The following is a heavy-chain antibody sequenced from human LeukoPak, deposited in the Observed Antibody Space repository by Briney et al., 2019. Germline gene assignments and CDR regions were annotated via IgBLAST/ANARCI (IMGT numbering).Heavy chain of an antibody. J-gene: IGHJ3*02. D-gene: IGHD1-26*01. CDR2: MNPNSGNT. CDR1: RYTYSSYH. CDR3: KISGYSGSYDAFDI. V-gene: IGHV1-8*01. Sequence: ASVKVSCKASRYTYSSYHINWVRQATGQGVEWMGWMNPNSGNTSYDKKFQGRVTMTRNPSISTAYMELSNLRSEDTAVYYCKISGYSGSYDAFDIWGQGTMDTVSS.